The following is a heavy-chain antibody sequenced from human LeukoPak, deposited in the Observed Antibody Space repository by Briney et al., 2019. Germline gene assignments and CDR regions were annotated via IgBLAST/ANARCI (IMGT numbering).Heavy chain of an antibody. J-gene: IGHJ6*02. CDR3: AKDSYANYYYGMDV. CDR2: ICWNSGSI. V-gene: IGHV3-9*01. CDR1: GFTFDDYA. Sequence: GGSLRLSCAASGFTFDDYAMHWVRQAPGKGLEWVSGICWNSGSIGYADSVKGRFTISRDNAKNSLYLQMNSLRAEDTALYYCAKDSYANYYYGMDVWGQGTTVTVSS. D-gene: IGHD2-2*01.